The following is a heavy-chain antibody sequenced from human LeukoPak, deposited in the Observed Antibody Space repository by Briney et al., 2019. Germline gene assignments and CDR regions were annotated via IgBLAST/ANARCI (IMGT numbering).Heavy chain of an antibody. CDR1: GGSISSYY. CDR2: IYYSGST. Sequence: PSETLSLTCTVSGGSISSYYWSWIRQPPGKGLEWIGYIYYSGSTNYNPSLKSRVTISVDTSKNQFSLKLSSVTAADTAVYYCASTMIDWYFDLWGRGTLVTVSS. V-gene: IGHV4-59*08. D-gene: IGHD3-22*01. CDR3: ASTMIDWYFDL. J-gene: IGHJ2*01.